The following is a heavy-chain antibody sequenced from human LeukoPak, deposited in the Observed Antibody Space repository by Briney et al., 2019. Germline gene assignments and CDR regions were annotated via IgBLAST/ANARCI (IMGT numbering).Heavy chain of an antibody. CDR2: ISWDSGIV. D-gene: IGHD1-26*01. V-gene: IGHV3-9*01. J-gene: IGHJ3*01. Sequence: PGGSLRLSCAASGFSFGDYAMHWVRQPPGKGLEWVSGISWDSGIVGYGDSMEGRFTTTRDNAKDCLYLQMNSLRAEDTALYYCVKVLFPAERAAAFDVWGQGTMVTVSS. CDR3: VKVLFPAERAAAFDV. CDR1: GFSFGDYA.